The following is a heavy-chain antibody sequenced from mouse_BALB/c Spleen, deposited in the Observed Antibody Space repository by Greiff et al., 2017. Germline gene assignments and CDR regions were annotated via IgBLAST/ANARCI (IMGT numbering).Heavy chain of an antibody. J-gene: IGHJ2*01. Sequence: DVQLQESGPGLVKPSQSLSLTCTVTGYSITSDYAWNWIRQFPGNKLEWMGYISYSGSTSYNPSLKSRISITRDTSKNQFFLQLNSVTTEDTATYYCARVRRYFDYWGQGTTLTGSS. CDR3: ARVRRYFDY. CDR2: ISYSGST. CDR1: GYSITSDYA. V-gene: IGHV3-2*02.